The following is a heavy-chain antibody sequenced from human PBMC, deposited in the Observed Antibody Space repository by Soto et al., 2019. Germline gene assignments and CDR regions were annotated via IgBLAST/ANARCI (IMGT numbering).Heavy chain of an antibody. CDR1: GYTFTSYG. V-gene: IGHV1-18*04. CDR3: ARDGFLEWLLYRYEVYYYGMDV. Sequence: ASVKVSCKASGYTFTSYGISWVRQATGQGLEWMGWISAYNGNTNYAQKLQGRVTMTTDTSTSTAYMELRSLRSDDTAVYYCARDGFLEWLLYRYEVYYYGMDVWGQGATVTGSS. CDR2: ISAYNGNT. J-gene: IGHJ6*02. D-gene: IGHD3-3*01.